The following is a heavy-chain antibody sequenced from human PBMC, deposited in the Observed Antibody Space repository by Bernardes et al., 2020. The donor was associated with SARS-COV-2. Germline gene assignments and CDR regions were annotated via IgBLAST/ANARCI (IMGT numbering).Heavy chain of an antibody. J-gene: IGHJ4*02. D-gene: IGHD4-17*01. CDR1: GFNFSGSA. CDR3: TGDYLY. Sequence: GGSLRLSCAASGFNFSGSAIQWVRKAPGKGLEWVGRMRSKYKNYVTTYAPSLKDRITISRDDSRDTAYLQISSLKIGGTAVYYCTGDYLYWGQGALVTVSS. V-gene: IGHV3-73*01. CDR2: MRSKYKNYVT.